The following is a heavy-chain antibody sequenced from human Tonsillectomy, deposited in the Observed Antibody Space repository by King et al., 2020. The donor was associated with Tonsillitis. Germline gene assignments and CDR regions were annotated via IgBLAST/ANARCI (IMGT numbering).Heavy chain of an antibody. Sequence: QVQLVESGGGVVQPGRSLRLSCAASGFTFSRYGMHWVRHSPGEGLEWVAVIGNDGSVTYYADSVKGRFTLSRDNSENTLYMQMNSLRVEDTAVYYCAKEIKQVAGDWYFDLWGRGTLVIVSS. J-gene: IGHJ2*01. CDR1: GFTFSRYG. D-gene: IGHD6-19*01. CDR2: IGNDGSVT. CDR3: AKEIKQVAGDWYFDL. V-gene: IGHV3-30*18.